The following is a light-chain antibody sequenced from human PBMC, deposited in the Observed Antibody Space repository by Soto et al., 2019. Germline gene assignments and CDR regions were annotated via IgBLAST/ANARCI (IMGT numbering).Light chain of an antibody. CDR2: GTS. CDR1: QSFSTSY. Sequence: DIVLTQSPGTLSLSPGERATLSCRASQSFSTSYLVWYQQKPGQAPRLLVYGTSIRAAGTPDRFSGSASGTDFTLTISSPEPEDFAVYYCHQYVRSPYTFGQGTKVEIK. J-gene: IGKJ2*01. V-gene: IGKV3-20*01. CDR3: HQYVRSPYT.